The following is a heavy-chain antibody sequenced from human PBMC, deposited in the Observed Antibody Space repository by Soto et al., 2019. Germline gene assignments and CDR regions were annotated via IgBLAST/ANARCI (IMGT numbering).Heavy chain of an antibody. J-gene: IGHJ4*02. V-gene: IGHV1-18*01. CDR2: ISANSGDT. D-gene: IGHD2-21*01. CDR1: GYTFSSYG. Sequence: QVQLVQSGAEVKEPGASVRVSCKASGYTFSSYGFSWVRQAPGQGLEWVAWISANSGDTNSAQKFQGRVTLTTATSTSTAYMDLRSLTSDDTAIYYCARDFRESCGGPSCISFDFWGQGTLVTVSS. CDR3: ARDFRESCGGPSCISFDF.